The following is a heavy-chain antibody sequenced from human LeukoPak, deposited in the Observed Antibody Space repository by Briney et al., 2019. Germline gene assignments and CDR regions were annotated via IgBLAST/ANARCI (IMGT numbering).Heavy chain of an antibody. CDR2: ISYDGSNK. CDR1: GFTFSSYA. CDR3: VGVGGYDSSGFLDY. D-gene: IGHD3-22*01. J-gene: IGHJ4*02. Sequence: GGSLRLSCEVSGFTFSSYAMHWVRQAPGKGLEWVAVISYDGSNKYYADSVKGRFAISRDNSKNTLYLQMNSLSRDDTAVYYCVGVGGYDSSGFLDYWGQGTLVTVSS. V-gene: IGHV3-30*03.